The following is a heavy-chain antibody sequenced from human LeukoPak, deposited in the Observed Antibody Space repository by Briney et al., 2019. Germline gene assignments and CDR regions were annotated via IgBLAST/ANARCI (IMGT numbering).Heavy chain of an antibody. D-gene: IGHD6-13*01. CDR3: AKRPAAVGSAYFDY. CDR1: GFTFSSYG. J-gene: IGHJ4*02. CDR2: ISYDGSNK. V-gene: IGHV3-30*18. Sequence: GGSLRLSCAASGFTFSSYGMHWVRQAPGKGLEWVAVISYDGSNKYYADSVKGRFTISRDNSKNTLYLQMNSLRAEDTAVYYCAKRPAAVGSAYFDYWGQGTLVTVSS.